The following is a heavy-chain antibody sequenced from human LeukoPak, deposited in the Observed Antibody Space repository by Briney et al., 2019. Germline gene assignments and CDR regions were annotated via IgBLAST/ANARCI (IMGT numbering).Heavy chain of an antibody. CDR3: ARDRNTDFWSGYYTNYCDY. CDR1: GFTFSSYS. J-gene: IGHJ4*02. CDR2: ISSSSSYI. V-gene: IGHV3-21*01. Sequence: GGSLRLSCAASGFTFSSYSMNWVRQAPGKGLEWVSSISSSSSYIYYADSVKGRFTISRDNAKNSLYLQMNSLRAEDTAVYYCARDRNTDFWSGYYTNYCDYWGQGTLVTVSS. D-gene: IGHD3-3*01.